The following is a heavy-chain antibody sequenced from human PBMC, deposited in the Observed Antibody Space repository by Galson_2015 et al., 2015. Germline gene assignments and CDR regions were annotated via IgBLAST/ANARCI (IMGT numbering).Heavy chain of an antibody. D-gene: IGHD2-15*01. Sequence: SETLSLTCTVSGGSISSYYWSWIRQPPGKGLEWIGYIYYSGSTNYNPSLKSRVTISVDTSKNQFSLKLSSVTAADTAVYYCASLYPRGPFDYWGQGTLVTVSS. CDR2: IYYSGST. CDR3: ASLYPRGPFDY. V-gene: IGHV4-59*01. J-gene: IGHJ4*02. CDR1: GGSISSYY.